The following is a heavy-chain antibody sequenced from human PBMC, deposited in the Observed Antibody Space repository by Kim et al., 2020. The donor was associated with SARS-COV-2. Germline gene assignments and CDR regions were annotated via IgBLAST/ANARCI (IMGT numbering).Heavy chain of an antibody. CDR3: ARDSSIFGVVITPLSYYYGMDV. Sequence: ASVKVSCKASGYTLTGYYMHWVRQAPGQGLEWMGRINPNSGGTNYAQKFQGRVTMTRDTSISTAYMELSRLRSDDTAVYYCARDSSIFGVVITPLSYYYGMDVWGQGTTVTVSS. CDR1: GYTLTGYY. D-gene: IGHD3-3*01. J-gene: IGHJ6*02. V-gene: IGHV1-2*06. CDR2: INPNSGGT.